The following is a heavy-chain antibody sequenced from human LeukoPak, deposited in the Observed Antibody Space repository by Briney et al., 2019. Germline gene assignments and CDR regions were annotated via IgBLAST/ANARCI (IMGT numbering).Heavy chain of an antibody. CDR1: GFTFSSYA. CDR2: ISGSGGST. J-gene: IGHJ4*02. CDR3: AKEARVVPAAISYFDY. V-gene: IGHV3-23*01. D-gene: IGHD2-2*02. Sequence: SGGSLRLSCAASGFTFSSYAMSWVRQAPGKGLEWVSAISGSGGSTYYADSVKGRFTISRDNSKNTLYLQMNSLRAEDTAVYYCAKEARVVPAAISYFDYWGQGTLVTVSS.